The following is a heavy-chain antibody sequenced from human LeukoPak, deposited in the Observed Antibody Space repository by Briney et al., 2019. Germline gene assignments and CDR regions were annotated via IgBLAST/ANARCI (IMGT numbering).Heavy chain of an antibody. J-gene: IGHJ4*02. Sequence: SETLSLTCTVSGGSISFYHWSWIRQSPGKELEWTGDISESGSTNYMPSLKSRVTISVDTSNQFSLKLSSVTAADTAVYYCARAGSGWYGGRLFEFWGPGALVAVSS. CDR1: GGSISFYH. D-gene: IGHD6-13*01. CDR2: ISESGST. CDR3: ARAGSGWYGGRLFEF. V-gene: IGHV4-59*01.